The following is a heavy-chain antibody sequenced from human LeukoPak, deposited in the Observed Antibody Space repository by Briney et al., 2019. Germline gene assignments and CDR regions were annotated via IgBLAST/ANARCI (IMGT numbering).Heavy chain of an antibody. Sequence: ASVKVSCKASGYSFTNYAIHWVCQAPGQRLEWMGWITVGNGNTKYSQKFQDRVTITRDTSANTAYMELSSLRSEDTAVYYCARDLKQFGGWLDYWGQGTLVTVSS. J-gene: IGHJ4*02. CDR2: ITVGNGNT. D-gene: IGHD6-19*01. CDR1: GYSFTNYA. CDR3: ARDLKQFGGWLDY. V-gene: IGHV1-3*01.